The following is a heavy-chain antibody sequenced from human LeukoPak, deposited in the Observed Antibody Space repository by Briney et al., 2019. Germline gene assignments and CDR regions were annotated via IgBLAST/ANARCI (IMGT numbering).Heavy chain of an antibody. CDR3: AREGSGSHPGYY. CDR1: GDTISIGSHF. V-gene: IGHV4-61*02. Sequence: SQTLSLTCTVSGDTISIGSHFWSWIRQPAGKGLEWIGRIYTTGSTNYNPSLKSRVTISVDTSKNQFSLKLSSVTAADTAVYYCAREGSGSHPGYYWGQGTLVTVSS. D-gene: IGHD1-26*01. CDR2: IYTTGST. J-gene: IGHJ4*02.